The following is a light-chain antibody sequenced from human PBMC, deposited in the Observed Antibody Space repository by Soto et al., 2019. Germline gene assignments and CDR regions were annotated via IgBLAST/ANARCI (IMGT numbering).Light chain of an antibody. CDR3: GTWDSSLSAVV. Sequence: QSVLTQPPSVSAAPGQKVTLSCSGSNSNIGNNYVSWYQHLPGTAPKLLIYDNNKRPSEIPDRFSGSKSGTSATLGITGLQTGDEADYYCGTWDSSLSAVVFGGGTKLTVL. V-gene: IGLV1-51*01. J-gene: IGLJ2*01. CDR1: NSNIGNNY. CDR2: DNN.